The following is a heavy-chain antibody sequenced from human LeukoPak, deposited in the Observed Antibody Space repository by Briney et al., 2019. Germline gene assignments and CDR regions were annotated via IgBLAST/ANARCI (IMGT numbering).Heavy chain of an antibody. V-gene: IGHV1-8*01. D-gene: IGHD6-19*01. CDR2: MNPNSGNT. Sequence: ASVKVSCKASGYTFTSYDINWVRQAPGQGLEWMGWMNPNSGNTGYAQKSQGRVTMTRNTSISTAYMELSSLRSEDTAVYYCARDSSGWYHWFDPWGQGTLVTVSS. CDR3: ARDSSGWYHWFDP. J-gene: IGHJ5*02. CDR1: GYTFTSYD.